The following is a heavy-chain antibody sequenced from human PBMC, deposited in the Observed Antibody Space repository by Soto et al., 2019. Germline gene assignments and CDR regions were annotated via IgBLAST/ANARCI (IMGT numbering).Heavy chain of an antibody. CDR1: GFSFYNSA. CDR3: ARHPSGHIGNLDY. J-gene: IGHJ4*02. V-gene: IGHV3-23*01. CDR2: ITGSGINR. D-gene: IGHD5-12*01. Sequence: EVQLLESGGGLVQPGGSLRLSCAASGFSFYNSAMSWVRQAPGKGLEWVSTITGSGINRYHADSVQGRFTISRDNFKDTLYLQMNDLRAEDTAVYYCARHPSGHIGNLDYWGQGTLVTVSS.